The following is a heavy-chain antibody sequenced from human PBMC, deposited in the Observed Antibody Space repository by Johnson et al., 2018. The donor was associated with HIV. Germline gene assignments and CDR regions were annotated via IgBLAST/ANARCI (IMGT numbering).Heavy chain of an antibody. D-gene: IGHD6-13*01. V-gene: IGHV3-30*02. Sequence: QVQLVESGGGLVQPGGSLRLSCAASGFTFSSYGMHWVRQAPGKGLEWVAFIRYDGSNKYYADSVKGRFTISRDNSKNTLYLQMNSLRAEDTAVYYCAKDGSISWYNGAFDIWGQGTMVTVSS. CDR2: IRYDGSNK. CDR3: AKDGSISWYNGAFDI. CDR1: GFTFSSYG. J-gene: IGHJ3*02.